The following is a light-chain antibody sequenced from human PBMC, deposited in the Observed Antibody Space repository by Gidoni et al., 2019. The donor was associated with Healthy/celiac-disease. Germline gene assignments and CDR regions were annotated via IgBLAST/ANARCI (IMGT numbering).Light chain of an antibody. CDR1: QSVSSY. J-gene: IGKJ4*01. CDR3: QQRSNWPLLT. Sequence: EIVLTQSTATLSLSPGERATLSCRASQSVSSYLAWYHQKPGQAPRLLIYDASNRATGIPARFSGSGSGTDFTLTISSLEPEDFAVYYCQQRSNWPLLTFGGGTKVEIK. V-gene: IGKV3-11*01. CDR2: DAS.